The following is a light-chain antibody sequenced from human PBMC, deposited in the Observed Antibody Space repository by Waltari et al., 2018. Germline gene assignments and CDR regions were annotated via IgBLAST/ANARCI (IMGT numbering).Light chain of an antibody. CDR2: DSS. J-gene: IGKJ1*01. Sequence: EIVLTQSPGTLSLSPGEGATLSCRASQTVANTYLAWYQQKPGQAPRLLIPDSSRRATGIPDRFRGSGSGTDFTLTITRLEPEEFAVYYCQQYGRSPQTFGKGDGVEIK. CDR1: QTVANTY. V-gene: IGKV3-20*01. CDR3: QQYGRSPQT.